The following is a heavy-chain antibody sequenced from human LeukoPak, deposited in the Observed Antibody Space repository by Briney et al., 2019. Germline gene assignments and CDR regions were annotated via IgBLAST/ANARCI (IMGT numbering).Heavy chain of an antibody. CDR2: ISSSSSTI. Sequence: PGGSLRLSCAASGFTFSSYSMNWVRQAPGKGLEWVSYISSSSSTIYYADSVKGRFTISRDNAKNSLYLQMNSLRDEDTAVYYCARDGVTITMTKGRYGMDVWGQGTTVTVSS. CDR3: ARDGVTITMTKGRYGMDV. V-gene: IGHV3-48*02. D-gene: IGHD3-22*01. CDR1: GFTFSSYS. J-gene: IGHJ6*02.